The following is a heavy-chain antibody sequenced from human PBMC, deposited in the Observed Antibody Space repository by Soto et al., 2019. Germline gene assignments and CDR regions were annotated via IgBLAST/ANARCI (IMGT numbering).Heavy chain of an antibody. Sequence: GGSLRLSCAASGFTFSSYAMSWVRQAPGQGLEWVSALSGSGGSTYYADSVKGRFTISRDNSKNTLYLQMNSLRAEDTAVYYCAKVFPRSSSWYKDYYFDYWGQGTLVTVSS. J-gene: IGHJ4*02. CDR1: GFTFSSYA. D-gene: IGHD6-13*01. V-gene: IGHV3-23*01. CDR3: AKVFPRSSSWYKDYYFDY. CDR2: LSGSGGST.